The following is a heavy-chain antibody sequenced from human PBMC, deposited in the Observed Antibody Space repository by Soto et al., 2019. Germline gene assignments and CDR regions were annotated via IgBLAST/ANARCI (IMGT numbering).Heavy chain of an antibody. D-gene: IGHD6-13*01. CDR3: ARMTDGYSTSWSTCMHV. Sequence: SGPTMVNPTETLTLSYTVSGSSLSNARMGVSWNHKPPGKALEWLAHMFSNDEKSYSTSLKSRLTISKDTSESQVVLTMPNMDPVNTPTYYCARMTDGYSTSWSTCMHVGRPVTSDAVSS. V-gene: IGHV2-26*01. CDR1: GSSLSNARMG. CDR2: MFSNDEK. J-gene: IGHJ6*02.